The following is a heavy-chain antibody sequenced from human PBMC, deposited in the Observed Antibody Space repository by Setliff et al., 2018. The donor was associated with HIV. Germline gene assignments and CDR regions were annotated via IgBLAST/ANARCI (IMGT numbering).Heavy chain of an antibody. J-gene: IGHJ3*02. V-gene: IGHV4-61*09. CDR3: ARDSRYYDSSGYYHDAFDI. CDR1: GGSISSGSYY. Sequence: SETLSLTCTVSGGSISSGSYYWSWIRQPAGKGLEWIGHIYTSGSTNYNPSLKSRVTISVDTSKNQFSLKLNSVTAADTAVYYCARDSRYYDSSGYYHDAFDIWGQGTMVTVSS. CDR2: IYTSGST. D-gene: IGHD3-22*01.